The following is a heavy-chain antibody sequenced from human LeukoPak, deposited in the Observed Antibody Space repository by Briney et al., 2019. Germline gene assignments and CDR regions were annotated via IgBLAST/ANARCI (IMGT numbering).Heavy chain of an antibody. J-gene: IGHJ6*02. D-gene: IGHD3-22*01. CDR3: AKDHKPNYYDSSGYGMDV. CDR2: TSYDGSNK. CDR1: GFSFSSYG. V-gene: IGHV3-30*18. Sequence: GGSLRLSCAASGFSFSSYGMHWVRQAPGKGLEWVAVTSYDGSNKYYADSVKGRFTISRDNSKNTLYLQMNSLRAEDTAVYYCAKDHKPNYYDSSGYGMDVWGQGTTVTVSS.